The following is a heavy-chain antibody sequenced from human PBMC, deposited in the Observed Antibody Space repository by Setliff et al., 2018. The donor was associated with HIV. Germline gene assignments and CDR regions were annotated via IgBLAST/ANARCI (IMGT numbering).Heavy chain of an antibody. V-gene: IGHV5-51*01. Sequence: RGESLKISCKGSGYSFTTYWIGWVRQMPGKGLEWMGIIYPYDSDTRYSPSFQGQVIISADKSISTAYVQWSGLKASDTAMYYCARRPYYDSWSGHQAFDIWGQGTMVTVS. CDR3: ARRPYYDSWSGHQAFDI. D-gene: IGHD3-3*01. J-gene: IGHJ3*02. CDR1: GYSFTTYW. CDR2: IYPYDSDT.